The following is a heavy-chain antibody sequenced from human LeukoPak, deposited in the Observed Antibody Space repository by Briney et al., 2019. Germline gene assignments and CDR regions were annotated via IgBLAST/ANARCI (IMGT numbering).Heavy chain of an antibody. CDR1: GVIFSNYW. CDR3: ARGGGYSYGSFDY. J-gene: IGHJ4*02. D-gene: IGHD5-18*01. Sequence: GGSLRLSCAASGVIFSNYWMHWVRQAPGKGLVWVSRINRDGSSTSYADSVKGRFTIFRDNAKNTLYLQMNSLRAEDTAVYYCARGGGYSYGSFDYWGQGTLVTVSS. CDR2: INRDGSST. V-gene: IGHV3-74*01.